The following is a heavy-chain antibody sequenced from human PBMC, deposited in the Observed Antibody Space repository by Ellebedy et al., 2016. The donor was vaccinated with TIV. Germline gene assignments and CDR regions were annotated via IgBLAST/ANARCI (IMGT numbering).Heavy chain of an antibody. CDR1: GYTFNSYG. Sequence: ASVQVSCKASGYTFNSYGITWVRQAPGQGLEWMGWISAYTGDTDYVQKFQGRVTMTTDTSTSTDYLELRSLRSDDTAVYYSARVMVQGMVARYVWFDYWGQGTQVTVSS. CDR3: ARVMVQGMVARYVWFDY. D-gene: IGHD3-10*01. V-gene: IGHV1-18*01. CDR2: ISAYTGDT. J-gene: IGHJ4*02.